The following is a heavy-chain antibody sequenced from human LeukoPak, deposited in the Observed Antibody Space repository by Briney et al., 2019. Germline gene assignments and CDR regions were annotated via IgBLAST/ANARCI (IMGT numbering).Heavy chain of an antibody. D-gene: IGHD1-26*01. CDR2: INPNSGGT. CDR1: GYTFTGYY. Sequence: ASVKVSCKASGYTFTGYYMHWVRQAPGQGLEWMGWINPNSGGTNYAQKFQGRVTMTTDTSTSTAYMELRSLRSDDTAVYYCATLIVGATYYFDYWGQGTLVTVSS. V-gene: IGHV1-2*02. J-gene: IGHJ4*02. CDR3: ATLIVGATYYFDY.